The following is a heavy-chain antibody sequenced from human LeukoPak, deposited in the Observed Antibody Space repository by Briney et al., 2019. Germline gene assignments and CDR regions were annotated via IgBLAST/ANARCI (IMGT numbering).Heavy chain of an antibody. CDR3: ASLPTPLLWFGDTPAFDI. J-gene: IGHJ3*02. Sequence: GGSLRLSCAASGFTFSSYSMNWVRQAPGKGLEWVSSISSSSSYIYYADSVKGRFTISRDNSKNTLYPQMNSLRAEDTAVYYCASLPTPLLWFGDTPAFDIWGQGTMVTVSS. CDR1: GFTFSSYS. V-gene: IGHV3-21*01. D-gene: IGHD3-10*01. CDR2: ISSSSSYI.